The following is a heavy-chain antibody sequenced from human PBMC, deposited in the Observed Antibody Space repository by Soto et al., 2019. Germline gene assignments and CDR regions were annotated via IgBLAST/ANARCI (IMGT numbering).Heavy chain of an antibody. V-gene: IGHV4-4*07. CDR1: GASISDYY. CDR2: VYVTGTT. CDR3: ARDGEYTSGWYSFDS. D-gene: IGHD6-19*01. Sequence: SETLSLTCTVSGASISDYYWSWIRQPAGQALEWIGRVYVTGTTYFNPSLKSRVTMSVDTSNNQVSLKLSSVTAADSAIYYCARDGEYTSGWYSFDSWGPGPLVTVSS. J-gene: IGHJ5*01.